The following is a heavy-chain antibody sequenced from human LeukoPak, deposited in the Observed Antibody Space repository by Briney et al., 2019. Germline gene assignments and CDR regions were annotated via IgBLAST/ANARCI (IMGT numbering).Heavy chain of an antibody. Sequence: PGGSLRLSCAASGFTFSSYSMNWVRQAPGKGLEWVSYISSSRSTIYYADSVKGRSTISRDNAKNSLYLQMNSLRDEDTAVYYCARGSEYSSGWLSDYWGQGTLVTVSS. CDR1: GFTFSSYS. CDR2: ISSSRSTI. J-gene: IGHJ4*02. V-gene: IGHV3-48*02. D-gene: IGHD6-19*01. CDR3: ARGSEYSSGWLSDY.